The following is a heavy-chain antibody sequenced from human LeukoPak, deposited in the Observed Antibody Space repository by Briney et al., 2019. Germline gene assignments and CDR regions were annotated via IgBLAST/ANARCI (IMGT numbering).Heavy chain of an antibody. CDR1: GFTFSSYE. CDR2: ISSSGSTI. CDR3: ARKYDFWSGYYRDSGYYYGMDV. D-gene: IGHD3-3*01. V-gene: IGHV3-48*03. J-gene: IGHJ6*02. Sequence: GGSLRLSCAASGFTFSSYEMNWVRQAPGKGLEWVSYISSSGSTIYYADSVKGRFTISRDNAKNSLYLQMNSLRAEDTAVYYCARKYDFWSGYYRDSGYYYGMDVWGQGTTATVSS.